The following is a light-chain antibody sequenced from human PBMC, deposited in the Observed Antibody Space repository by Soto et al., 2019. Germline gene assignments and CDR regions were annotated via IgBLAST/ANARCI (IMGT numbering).Light chain of an antibody. CDR3: QQYDDYSTWT. J-gene: IGKJ1*01. CDR2: DAS. V-gene: IGKV1-5*01. Sequence: DIQLTQSPSSLSASVGDRVTITCRSSQTISNYLNWYQQKPGKAPKLLIYDASSLESGVPSRFSGSGSGTEFTLTISSLQPDDFATYYCQQYDDYSTWTFGQGTKVDIK. CDR1: QTISNY.